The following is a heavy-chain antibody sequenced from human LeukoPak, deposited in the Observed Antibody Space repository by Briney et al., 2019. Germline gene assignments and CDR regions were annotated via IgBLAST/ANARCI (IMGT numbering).Heavy chain of an antibody. J-gene: IGHJ6*04. CDR2: IYHSGST. CDR1: GGSISSGGYS. CDR3: ATEPTSPYYGMAV. Sequence: SQTLSLTCAVSGGSISSGGYSWSWIRQPPGKGLEWIGYIYHSGSTYYNPSLKSRVTISVDRSKNQFSLKLSSVTAADTAVYYCATEPTSPYYGMAVWGKGTTVTVSP. V-gene: IGHV4-30-2*01.